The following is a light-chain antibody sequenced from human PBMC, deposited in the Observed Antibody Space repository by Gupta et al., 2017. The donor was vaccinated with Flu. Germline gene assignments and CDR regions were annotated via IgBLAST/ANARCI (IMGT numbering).Light chain of an antibody. CDR2: MSS. J-gene: IGKJ5*01. CDR3: QQYDSYPLT. CDR1: QSISSW. Sequence: DIRMTQSPSTLSAYVGVRVTITCRASQSISSWLAWYQQKTGRAPKLLIYMSSSLESGVPSRFSGSGSGTDFTLTINSLQPDDFATYYYQQYDSYPLTFGQGTRLEIK. V-gene: IGKV1-5*03.